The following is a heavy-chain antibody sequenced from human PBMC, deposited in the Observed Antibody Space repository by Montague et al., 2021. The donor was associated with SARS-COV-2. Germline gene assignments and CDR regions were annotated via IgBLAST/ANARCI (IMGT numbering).Heavy chain of an antibody. J-gene: IGHJ5*02. D-gene: IGHD5-24*01. V-gene: IGHV4-34*01. CDR3: ARETNSRWVQNP. CDR1: GGSFSAYC. CDR2: INHSGST. Sequence: SETLSLTCAVYGGSFSAYCWTWIRQPPGKGLEWIGEINHSGSTNYNPSLKSRVNISVDTSKNQFSLNLSSVTAADTAVYYCARETNSRWVQNPWGPGTLVTVSS.